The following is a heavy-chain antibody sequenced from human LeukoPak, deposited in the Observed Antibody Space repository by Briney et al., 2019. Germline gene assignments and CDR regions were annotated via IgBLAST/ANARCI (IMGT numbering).Heavy chain of an antibody. CDR1: GGSFSGYY. V-gene: IGHV4-34*01. CDR3: ARGGIVVVPAAIYYFDY. CDR2: INHSGST. J-gene: IGHJ4*02. D-gene: IGHD2-2*01. Sequence: SETLSLTCAVYGGSFSGYYWSWIRQPPGKGLEWIGEINHSGSTNYNPSLKSRVTISVDTSKNQFSLKLSSVTAADTAVYYCARGGIVVVPAAIYYFDYWGQGTLATVSS.